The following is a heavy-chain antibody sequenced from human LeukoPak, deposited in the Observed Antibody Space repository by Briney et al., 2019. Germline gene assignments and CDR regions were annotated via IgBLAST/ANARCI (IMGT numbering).Heavy chain of an antibody. CDR1: GGSFSGYY. Sequence: SESLSLTCAVYGGSFSGYYWSWIRQPPGKGLEWIGEINHSGSTNYNPSLKSRVTISVDTSKNQFSLKLSSVTAADTAVYYCARYSGSYVYYWGQGTLVTVSS. D-gene: IGHD1-26*01. V-gene: IGHV4-34*01. J-gene: IGHJ4*02. CDR3: ARYSGSYVYY. CDR2: INHSGST.